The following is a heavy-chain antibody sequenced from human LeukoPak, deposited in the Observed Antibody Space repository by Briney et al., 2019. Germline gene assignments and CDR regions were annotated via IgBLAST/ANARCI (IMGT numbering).Heavy chain of an antibody. V-gene: IGHV3-74*01. CDR1: GFTFTRHW. J-gene: IGHJ3*02. D-gene: IGHD2-15*01. CDR2: ITSDGSST. Sequence: PGGSLRLSCAVSGFTFTRHWMHWVRQVPGKGLVWVSRITSDGSSTRYADSVKGRFTISRDNAKNTLYLQMNSLRAEDTAVSYCARERYSSGPDGFDIWGQGTMVTVSS. CDR3: ARERYSSGPDGFDI.